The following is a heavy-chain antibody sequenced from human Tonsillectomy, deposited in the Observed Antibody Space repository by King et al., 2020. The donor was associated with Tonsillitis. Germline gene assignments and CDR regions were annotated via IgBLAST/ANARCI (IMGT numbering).Heavy chain of an antibody. D-gene: IGHD3-9*01. Sequence: VQLVESGGGVVQPGRSLRLYCAASGFTFSSYAMHWVRQAPGKGLEWVAVISYDGSNKYYADSVKGRFTISRDNSKNTLYLQMNSLRAEDTAVYYCAREGVLRYFDWLPINNWFDPWGQGTLVTVSS. V-gene: IGHV3-30-3*01. J-gene: IGHJ5*02. CDR2: ISYDGSNK. CDR3: AREGVLRYFDWLPINNWFDP. CDR1: GFTFSSYA.